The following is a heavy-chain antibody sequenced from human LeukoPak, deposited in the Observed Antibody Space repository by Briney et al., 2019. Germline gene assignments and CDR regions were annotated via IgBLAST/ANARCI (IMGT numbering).Heavy chain of an antibody. D-gene: IGHD2-15*01. CDR3: ASGDYCSGGSCYFDY. V-gene: IGHV1-69*01. CDR1: GGTFSSYA. Sequence: SVKVSCKASGGTFSSYAISWVRQAPGQGLEWMGGIIPIFGTANYAQKFQGRVTITADESTSTAFMELSSLRSEDTAVYYCASGDYCSGGSCYFDYWGQGTLVTVSS. CDR2: IIPIFGTA. J-gene: IGHJ4*02.